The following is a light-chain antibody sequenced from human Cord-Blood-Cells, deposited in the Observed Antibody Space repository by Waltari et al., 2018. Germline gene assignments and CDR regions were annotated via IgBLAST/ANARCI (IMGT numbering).Light chain of an antibody. CDR1: SSDVGSYHL. V-gene: IGLV2-23*01. J-gene: IGLJ2*01. Sequence: QSALPQPASVSGSPGQSITISCTGTSSDVGSYHLVPWYQQHPGKAPKLMIYEGSKRPSGVSNRFSGSKSGNTASLTISGLQAEDEADDYCCSYAGSSTFVVFGGGTKLTVL. CDR2: EGS. CDR3: CSYAGSSTFVV.